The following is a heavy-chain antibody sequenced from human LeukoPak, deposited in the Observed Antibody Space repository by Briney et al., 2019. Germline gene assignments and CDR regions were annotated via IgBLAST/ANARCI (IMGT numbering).Heavy chain of an antibody. D-gene: IGHD6-25*01. CDR3: AKDPQGLPYYFDY. Sequence: GGSLRLSCAASGFTFSDYYMSWIRQAPGKGLEWVSAISGSGGSTYYADSVKGRFSISRDNSKNTLYLQMNSLRAEDTAVYYCAKDPQGLPYYFDYWGQGTLVTVSS. CDR2: ISGSGGST. CDR1: GFTFSDYY. V-gene: IGHV3-23*01. J-gene: IGHJ4*02.